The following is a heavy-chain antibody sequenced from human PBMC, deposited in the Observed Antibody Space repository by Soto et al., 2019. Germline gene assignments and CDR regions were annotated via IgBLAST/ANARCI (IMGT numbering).Heavy chain of an antibody. V-gene: IGHV3-23*01. CDR3: ASYPSPGDSCSGGSCYGGHWFDP. CDR2: ISGSGGST. CDR1: GFTFSSYA. J-gene: IGHJ5*02. Sequence: GGSLRLSCAASGFTFSSYAMSWVRQAPGKGLEWVSAISGSGGSTYYADSVKGRFTISRDNSKNTLYLQMNSLRAEDTAVYYCASYPSPGDSCSGGSCYGGHWFDPWGQGTLVTVSS. D-gene: IGHD2-15*01.